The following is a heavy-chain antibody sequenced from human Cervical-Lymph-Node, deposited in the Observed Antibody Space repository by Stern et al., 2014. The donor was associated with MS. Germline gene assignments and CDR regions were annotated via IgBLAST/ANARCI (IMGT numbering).Heavy chain of an antibody. CDR1: GYSFSHYW. D-gene: IGHD1-26*01. V-gene: IGHV5-51*03. CDR2: IFPGDSDT. CDR3: ARLAGSYYLDF. J-gene: IGHJ4*02. Sequence: VQLVQSGAEVGKPGESLKISCKGSGYSFSHYWVVWLRQMPGKGLEWMGSIFPGDSDTRYDPAFEGKVTISAATSITTAYLQWGSLKASDTAMYYCARLAGSYYLDFWGQGTLVTVSS.